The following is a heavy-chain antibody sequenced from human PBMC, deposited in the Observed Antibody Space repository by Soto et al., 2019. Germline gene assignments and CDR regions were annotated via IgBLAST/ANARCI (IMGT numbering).Heavy chain of an antibody. CDR2: ISKDGSVK. D-gene: IGHD3-3*01. J-gene: IGHJ1*01. V-gene: IGHV3-30-3*01. Sequence: PGGSLRLSCAASGFMFSRCAIHWVRQAPGKGLEWVAVISKDGSVKYYADSVRGRFSISRDKSKNTVYLEMNGMRDDDTAVFYCARSRSGAVPDSFGYWGQGTLVTVSS. CDR1: GFMFSRCA. CDR3: ARSRSGAVPDSFGY.